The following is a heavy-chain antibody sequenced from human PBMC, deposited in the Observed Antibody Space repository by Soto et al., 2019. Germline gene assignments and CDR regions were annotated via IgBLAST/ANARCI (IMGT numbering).Heavy chain of an antibody. V-gene: IGHV4-34*01. Sequence: SETLSLTCAVYGGSFSGYYWSWIRQPPGKGLEWIGEINHSGSTNYNPSLKSRVTISVDTSKNQFSMKLSSVTAADTAVYYCARVRVRVTMVRGVAPYYYGMDVWGQGTTVTVSS. CDR3: ARVRVRVTMVRGVAPYYYGMDV. CDR2: INHSGST. J-gene: IGHJ6*02. CDR1: GGSFSGYY. D-gene: IGHD3-10*01.